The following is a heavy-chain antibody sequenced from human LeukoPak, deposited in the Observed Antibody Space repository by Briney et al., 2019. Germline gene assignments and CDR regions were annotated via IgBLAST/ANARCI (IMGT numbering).Heavy chain of an antibody. CDR2: INPSGGST. CDR3: ARDSLSTIFGVVRGGESWFDP. Sequence: ASVKVSCKASGYTFTSYYMHWVRQAPGQGLEWMGIINPSGGSTSYAQKFQGRVTMTRDTSASTVYMELSSLRSEDTAVYYCARDSLSTIFGVVRGGESWFDPWGQGTLVTASS. V-gene: IGHV1-46*01. CDR1: GYTFTSYY. J-gene: IGHJ5*02. D-gene: IGHD3-3*01.